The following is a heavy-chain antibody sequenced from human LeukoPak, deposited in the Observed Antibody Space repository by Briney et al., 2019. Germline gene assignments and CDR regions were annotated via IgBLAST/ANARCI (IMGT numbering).Heavy chain of an antibody. D-gene: IGHD6-6*01. CDR3: ARLLSSGSTRRIYEY. Sequence: GGSLRLSCAASGFTFSGYSMHWVRQAPGKGLEYVSAITPDGGGTYYASSVRGRFTISRDNSMNTLYLQMGGLRDEDMAVYYCARLLSSGSTRRIYEYWGQGTLVTVSS. V-gene: IGHV3-64*01. CDR1: GFTFSGYS. J-gene: IGHJ4*02. CDR2: ITPDGGGT.